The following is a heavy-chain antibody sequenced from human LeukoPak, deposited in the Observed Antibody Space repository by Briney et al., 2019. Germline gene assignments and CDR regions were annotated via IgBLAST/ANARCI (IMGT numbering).Heavy chain of an antibody. J-gene: IGHJ4*02. D-gene: IGHD1-1*01. CDR3: ARAGTTTENDY. Sequence: PGGSLRLSCAASGFTFSSYWMHWVRQAPGKGLVWVSRINSDGSSTSYADSVKGRFTISRDNAKNMLYLQMNSLRAEDTAVYYCARAGTTTENDYWGQGTLVTVSS. V-gene: IGHV3-74*01. CDR1: GFTFSSYW. CDR2: INSDGSST.